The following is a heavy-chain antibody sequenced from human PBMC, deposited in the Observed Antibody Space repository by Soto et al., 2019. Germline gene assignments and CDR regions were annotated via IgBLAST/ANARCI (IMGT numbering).Heavy chain of an antibody. CDR1: GYTFTSYD. Sequence: QVQLVQSGAEVKKPGASVKVSCKASGYTFTSYDINWVRQATGQGLEWMGWMNPNSGNTGYAQKCQGRVTMTRNTPISTAYMELSSLRSEDTAVYYCARDRSIVVSVGFDYWGQGTLVTVSS. CDR2: MNPNSGNT. D-gene: IGHD2-21*01. J-gene: IGHJ4*02. CDR3: ARDRSIVVSVGFDY. V-gene: IGHV1-8*01.